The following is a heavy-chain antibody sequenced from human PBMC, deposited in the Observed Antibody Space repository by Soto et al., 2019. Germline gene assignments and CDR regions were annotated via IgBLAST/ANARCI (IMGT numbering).Heavy chain of an antibody. CDR2: IYYSGST. J-gene: IGHJ5*02. CDR1: GGSISSYY. V-gene: IGHV4-59*08. D-gene: IGHD2-8*01. Sequence: QVQLQESGPGLVKPSETLSLTCTVSGGSISSYYWSWIRQPPGKGLEWIGYIYYSGSTNYNPSLKSRVTISVDTSKNQFSLKLSSVTAAHTAVYYCARGSTNVDLWGQGTLVTVSS. CDR3: ARGSTNVDL.